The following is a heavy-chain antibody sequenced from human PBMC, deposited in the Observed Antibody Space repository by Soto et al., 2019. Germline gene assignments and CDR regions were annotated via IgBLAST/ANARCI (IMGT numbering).Heavy chain of an antibody. V-gene: IGHV1-18*01. CDR3: ARGYYYGSGRPTPGGMDV. D-gene: IGHD3-10*01. CDR1: GYTFTNYD. J-gene: IGHJ6*02. CDR2: ISTYTGNT. Sequence: QVHLVQSGAEVKKPGASVKVSCKASGYTFTNYDINWVRQAPGQGLEWMGWISTYTGNTNYAQKLQGRVTMTTDTXTXTXXMERRSLRSDATAVYYCARGYYYGSGRPTPGGMDVWGQGTTVTVSS.